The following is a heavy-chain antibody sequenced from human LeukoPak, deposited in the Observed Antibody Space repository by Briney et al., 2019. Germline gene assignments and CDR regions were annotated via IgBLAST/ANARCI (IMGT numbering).Heavy chain of an antibody. CDR1: GGSISSSSYY. J-gene: IGHJ6*02. Sequence: PSETLSLTCTVSGGSISSSSYYWGWIRQPPGKGLEWIGSIYYSGSTYYNPSLKSRVTISVDTSKNQFSLKLSSVTAADTAVYYCARQGGPWGGQLWFEVYYYGMDVWGQGTTVTVSS. D-gene: IGHD5-18*01. CDR3: ARQGGPWGGQLWFEVYYYGMDV. V-gene: IGHV4-39*01. CDR2: IYYSGST.